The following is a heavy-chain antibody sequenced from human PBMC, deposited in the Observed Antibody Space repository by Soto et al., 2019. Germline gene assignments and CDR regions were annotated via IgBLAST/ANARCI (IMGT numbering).Heavy chain of an antibody. CDR3: TTQGFGGLHGLVDV. V-gene: IGHV4-59*08. CDR2: ISNIGFT. D-gene: IGHD3-10*01. CDR1: GGSISSYY. Sequence: SETLSLTCTVSGGSISSYYWSWIRQPPGKGLGWIGYISNIGFTRYNPSLKSRVSISVDTSKNQFSLKLTSVTAADTAVYYCTTQGFGGLHGLVDVWGQGTTVTVSS. J-gene: IGHJ6*02.